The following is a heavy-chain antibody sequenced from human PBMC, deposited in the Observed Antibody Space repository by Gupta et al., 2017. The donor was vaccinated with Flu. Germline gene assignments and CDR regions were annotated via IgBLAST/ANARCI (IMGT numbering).Heavy chain of an antibody. V-gene: IGHV4-61*02. CDR1: GGPISSGSYY. CDR2: TYTSGST. D-gene: IGHD1-26*01. CDR3: ARDHIDWEWELPRRGGWFDP. J-gene: IGHJ5*02. Sequence: QVQLQESGPGLVKPSQTLSLTCTVSGGPISSGSYYWIWIRQPAGEGLEGIGRTYTSGSTNYNPSLKSRVTISVDTSKNQFSLKLSSVTAADTAVYYCARDHIDWEWELPRRGGWFDPWGQGTLVTVSS.